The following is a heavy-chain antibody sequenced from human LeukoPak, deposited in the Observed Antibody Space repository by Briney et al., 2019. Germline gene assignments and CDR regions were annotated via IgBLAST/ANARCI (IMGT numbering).Heavy chain of an antibody. Sequence: GGSLRLSCAASGFTFSSYAMSWVRQAPGKGLEWVSAISGSGGSIYYADSVKGRFTISRDNSKNTLYLQMNSLRAEDTAVYYCARDRRAAAGTTPDYWGQGTLVTVSS. CDR1: GFTFSSYA. CDR2: ISGSGGSI. D-gene: IGHD6-13*01. CDR3: ARDRRAAAGTTPDY. V-gene: IGHV3-23*01. J-gene: IGHJ4*02.